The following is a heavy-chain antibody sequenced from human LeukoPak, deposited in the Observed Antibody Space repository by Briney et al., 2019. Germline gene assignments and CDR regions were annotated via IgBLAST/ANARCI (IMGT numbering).Heavy chain of an antibody. CDR2: IYTTGSA. Sequence: SETLSLTCTVSGGSIGTYYWSWIRQPAGKGLEWIGRIYTTGSANYNPCLKSRVTMSLDTSKNQFSLKLSSVTAADTAVYYCARDLRGYSYGGPRGWFDPWGQGTLVTVSS. J-gene: IGHJ5*02. V-gene: IGHV4-4*07. CDR1: GGSIGTYY. CDR3: ARDLRGYSYGGPRGWFDP. D-gene: IGHD5-18*01.